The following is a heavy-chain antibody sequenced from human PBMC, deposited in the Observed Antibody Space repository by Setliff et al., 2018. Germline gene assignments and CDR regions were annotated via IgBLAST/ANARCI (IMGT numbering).Heavy chain of an antibody. D-gene: IGHD3-3*01. CDR3: ARLEQFLEWPWFDP. V-gene: IGHV1-3*01. CDR1: GYTFTSYA. J-gene: IGHJ5*02. Sequence: ASVKVSCKASGYTFTSYAMHWVRQAPGQRLEWMGWINAGNGNTKYSQKFQGRVSMTRETSASTAYMELSSLRSEDTAVYYCARLEQFLEWPWFDPWGQGTLVTVS. CDR2: INAGNGNT.